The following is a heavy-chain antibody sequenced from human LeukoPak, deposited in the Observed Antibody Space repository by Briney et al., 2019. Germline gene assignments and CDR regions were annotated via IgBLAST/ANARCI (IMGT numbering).Heavy chain of an antibody. CDR3: ARLGDRTMVSYFDY. CDR1: GGSFSGYY. D-gene: IGHD5-18*01. Sequence: SETLSLTCAVYGGSFSGYYWSWIRQPPGKGLEWIGEINHSGSTNYNPSLKSRVTISVDPSKNQFSLTLRSVTDADTAVYYCARLGDRTMVSYFDYWGQGTLVTVSS. V-gene: IGHV4-34*01. CDR2: INHSGST. J-gene: IGHJ4*02.